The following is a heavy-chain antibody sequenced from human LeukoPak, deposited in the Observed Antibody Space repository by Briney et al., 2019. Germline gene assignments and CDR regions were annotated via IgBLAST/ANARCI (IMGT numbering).Heavy chain of an antibody. CDR1: GFTFSSYG. D-gene: IGHD2-2*01. CDR2: ISGSGGST. J-gene: IGHJ6*03. Sequence: GGSLRLSCAASGFTFSSYGMSWVRQAPGKGLEWVSAISGSGGSTYYADSVKGRFTISRDNSKNTLYLQMNSLRAEDTAVYYCAKALGYCSSTSCYDGGYYYYYMDVWGKGTTVTISS. CDR3: AKALGYCSSTSCYDGGYYYYYMDV. V-gene: IGHV3-23*01.